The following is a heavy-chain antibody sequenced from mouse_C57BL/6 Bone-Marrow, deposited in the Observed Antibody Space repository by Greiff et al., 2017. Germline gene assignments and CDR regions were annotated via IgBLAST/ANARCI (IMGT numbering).Heavy chain of an antibody. V-gene: IGHV1-64*01. Sequence: QVQLKQPGAELVKPGASVKLSCKASGYTFTSYWMPWVKQRPGQGLEWIGMIHPNSGSTNYIEKFKSKATLTVDKTSSTAYLQLSSLTSEDSAVYYWAEMGSFYWYFDVWDTGTTVTVSS. J-gene: IGHJ1*03. CDR2: IHPNSGST. CDR1: GYTFTSYW. D-gene: IGHD2-3*01. CDR3: AEMGSFYWYFDV.